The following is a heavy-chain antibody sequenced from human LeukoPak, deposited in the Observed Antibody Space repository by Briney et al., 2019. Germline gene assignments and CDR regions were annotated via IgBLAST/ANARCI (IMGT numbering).Heavy chain of an antibody. CDR2: IRGVFGNT. V-gene: IGHV1-18*01. CDR3: ARTNYDYDSSGYYSPRWFDS. D-gene: IGHD3-22*01. Sequence: ASVKVSCKASGYTFTNYAISWVRQAPGQGLEWMGWIRGVFGNTNYAQKFQGRVTMTTDTSTRTAYMELRSLRSDDTAIYYCARTNYDYDSSGYYSPRWFDSWGQGTLVTVSS. J-gene: IGHJ5*01. CDR1: GYTFTNYA.